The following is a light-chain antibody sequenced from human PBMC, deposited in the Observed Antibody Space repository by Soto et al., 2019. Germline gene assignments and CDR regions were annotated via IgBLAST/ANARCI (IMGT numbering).Light chain of an antibody. V-gene: IGKV3-20*01. Sequence: EIVLTQSPGTLPLSPGERATLSCRASQSVSSSFLAWYQQKPGQPPRLLIYSASGRATGIPDRFSGSGSGTDSTLTISSLESEDVAIYYCQQYNSWPPYTFGQGTKVDI. CDR1: QSVSSSF. CDR3: QQYNSWPPYT. J-gene: IGKJ2*01. CDR2: SAS.